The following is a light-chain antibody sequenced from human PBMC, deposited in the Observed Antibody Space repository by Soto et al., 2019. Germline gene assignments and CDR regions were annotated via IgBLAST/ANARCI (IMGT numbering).Light chain of an antibody. Sequence: EIVMTQSPATLSLSPGERATLSCRASLSVTSNFLAWYQQKPGQAPRLLIYGVSSRATGIPDRFSGSGSGTDFTLTISRLEPEDFAVYHCQQYGSSPPLSFGGGTKVDIK. CDR1: LSVTSNF. CDR2: GVS. V-gene: IGKV3-20*01. J-gene: IGKJ4*01. CDR3: QQYGSSPPLS.